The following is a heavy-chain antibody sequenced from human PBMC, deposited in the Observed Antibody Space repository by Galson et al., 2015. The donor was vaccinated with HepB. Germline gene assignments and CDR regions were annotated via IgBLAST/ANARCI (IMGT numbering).Heavy chain of an antibody. J-gene: IGHJ4*02. CDR2: IKQDGSEK. CDR1: GFSFPGYW. CDR3: ARDNTEGFDY. Sequence: SLRLSCAASGFSFPGYWMTWVRQAPGKGLEWVANIKQDGSEKYCVDSVKGRFTISRDNAKNSLYLEMNSLRAEDTAVYYCARDNTEGFDYWGQGTQVTVSS. V-gene: IGHV3-7*01.